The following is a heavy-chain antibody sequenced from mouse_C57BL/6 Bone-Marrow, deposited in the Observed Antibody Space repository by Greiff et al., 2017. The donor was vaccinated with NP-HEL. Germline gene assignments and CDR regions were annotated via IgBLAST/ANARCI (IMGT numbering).Heavy chain of an antibody. CDR3: ARAYYSNYGYFDV. CDR1: GYTFTSYW. V-gene: IGHV1-7*01. CDR2: INPSSGYT. D-gene: IGHD2-5*01. Sequence: QVQLQQSGAELAKPGASVTLSCKASGYTFTSYWMHWVKQRPGQGLEWIGYINPSSGYTKYNQKFKDKATLTADKSSSTAYMQLSSLTYEDSAVYYCARAYYSNYGYFDVWGTGTTVTVSS. J-gene: IGHJ1*03.